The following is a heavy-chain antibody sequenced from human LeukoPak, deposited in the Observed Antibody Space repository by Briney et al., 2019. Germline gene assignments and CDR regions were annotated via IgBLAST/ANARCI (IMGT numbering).Heavy chain of an antibody. D-gene: IGHD1-26*01. CDR1: GYTFTSYA. V-gene: IGHV1-69*13. J-gene: IGHJ4*02. Sequence: GASVKVSCKASGYTFTSYAITWVRQAPGQGLEWMGATIPDFGRSNYAQNLQDRITIVADESTTTAYMELSSLTSDDTAVYYCAIGTKHIVGGSTCDHWGQGTLITVSS. CDR2: TIPDFGRS. CDR3: AIGTKHIVGGSTCDH.